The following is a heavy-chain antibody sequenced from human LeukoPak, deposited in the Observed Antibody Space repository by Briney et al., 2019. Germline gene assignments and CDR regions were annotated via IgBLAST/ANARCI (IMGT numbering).Heavy chain of an antibody. CDR1: GFTFSSYA. D-gene: IGHD5-18*01. J-gene: IGHJ4*02. V-gene: IGHV3-23*01. CDR3: AKDQVRGYSYGIKDY. CDR2: ISGSGGST. Sequence: PGGSLRLSCAASGFTFSSYAMSWVRQAPGKGLEWVSAISGSGGSTYYADSVKGRFTISRDNSKNTLYLQMNSLRAEDTAVYYCAKDQVRGYSYGIKDYWGQGTLVTVSS.